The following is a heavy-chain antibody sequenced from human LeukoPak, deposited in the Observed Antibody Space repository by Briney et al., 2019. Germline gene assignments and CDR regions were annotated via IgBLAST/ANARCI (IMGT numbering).Heavy chain of an antibody. D-gene: IGHD2-2*01. Sequence: GGSLRLSCAASGFTFSSYAMSWVRQVPGKRLEWVSAISGSGGGTFYTDSAKGRFTISRDNSKNTLYLQMNSLRAEDTAVYYCAKDWGIIVVVSLDYWGQGTLVTVSS. CDR3: AKDWGIIVVVSLDY. J-gene: IGHJ4*02. CDR1: GFTFSSYA. CDR2: ISGSGGGT. V-gene: IGHV3-23*01.